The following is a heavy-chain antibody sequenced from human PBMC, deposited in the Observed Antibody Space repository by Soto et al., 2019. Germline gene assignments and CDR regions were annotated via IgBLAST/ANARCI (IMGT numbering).Heavy chain of an antibody. CDR3: ARDPVRGDDYNFDY. V-gene: IGHV3-7*01. Sequence: LRLSCAASGFIFSSYWMTWVRQAPGKGLEWVANIKPDGSVKNYVDSVKGRFTISRDNALDSLYLQMNSLRAEDTAVYYCARDPVRGDDYNFDYWGQGTLVTVSS. CDR1: GFIFSSYW. CDR2: IKPDGSVK. J-gene: IGHJ4*02. D-gene: IGHD4-4*01.